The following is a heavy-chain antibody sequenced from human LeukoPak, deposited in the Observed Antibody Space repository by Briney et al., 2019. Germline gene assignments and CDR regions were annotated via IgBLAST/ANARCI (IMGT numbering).Heavy chain of an antibody. V-gene: IGHV3-30-3*01. CDR2: ISYDGSNK. CDR1: GFTFSSYA. J-gene: IGHJ4*02. CDR3: ARGPRRAYFDY. Sequence: GGSLRLSCAASGFTFSSYAMHWVRQAPGKGREGGAVISYDGSNKYYADSVKGRFTSSRDNSKNPLYLQMTSLRAEDTAVYYCARGPRRAYFDYWGQGTLVTVSS.